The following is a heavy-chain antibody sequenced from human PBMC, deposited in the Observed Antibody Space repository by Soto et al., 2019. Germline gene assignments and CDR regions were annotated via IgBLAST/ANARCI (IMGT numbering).Heavy chain of an antibody. Sequence: SETRSLTCTVSGGSISSYYWSWIRQPPGKGLEWIGYIYYSGSTNYNPSLKSRVTISVDTSKNQFSLKLSSVTAADTAVYYCARLSDCNNAASSYFDSWGQGTPVTVSS. CDR1: GGSISSYY. V-gene: IGHV4-59*08. CDR3: ARLSDCNNAASSYFDS. CDR2: IYYSGST. D-gene: IGHD2-8*01. J-gene: IGHJ4*02.